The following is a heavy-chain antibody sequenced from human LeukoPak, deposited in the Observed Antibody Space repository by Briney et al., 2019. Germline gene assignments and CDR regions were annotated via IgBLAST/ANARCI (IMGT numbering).Heavy chain of an antibody. CDR3: ARHYYGSGSRNYYYYYMDV. J-gene: IGHJ6*03. D-gene: IGHD3-10*01. CDR1: GGSISSYY. V-gene: IGHV4-34*01. Sequence: TSETLSLTCTVSGGSISSYYWSWIRQPPGKGLEWVGEINHSGSTNYNPSLKSRVTISVDTSKNQFSLKLSSVTAEDPAVYYCARHYYGSGSRNYYYYYMDVWGKGTTVTISS. CDR2: INHSGST.